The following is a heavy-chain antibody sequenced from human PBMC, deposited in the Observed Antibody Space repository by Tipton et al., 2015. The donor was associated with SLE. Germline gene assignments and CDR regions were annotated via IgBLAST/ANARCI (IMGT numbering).Heavy chain of an antibody. V-gene: IGHV4-39*07. CDR2: IYYSGST. Sequence: TLSLTCTVSGGSISSSSYYWGWIRQPPGKGLEWIGSIYYSGSTYYNPSLKSRVTISVDTSKNQFSLKLSSVTAADTAVYYCARRPIGPIAAAGRGYFQHWGQGTLVTVSS. CDR3: ARRPIGPIAAAGRGYFQH. CDR1: GGSISSSSYY. J-gene: IGHJ1*01. D-gene: IGHD6-13*01.